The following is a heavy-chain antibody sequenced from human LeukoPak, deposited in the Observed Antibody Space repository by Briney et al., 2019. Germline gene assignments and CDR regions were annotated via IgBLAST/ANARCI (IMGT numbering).Heavy chain of an antibody. J-gene: IGHJ4*02. D-gene: IGHD6-19*01. CDR2: IYYSGTT. CDR3: ARPGDSSGWYFDY. Sequence: SETLSLTCTVSGGSISSSSYYWGWIRQPPGKGLEWIGNIYYSGTTYYNPSLKSRVTISVDTSKNQFSLKLSSVTAADTAVYYCARPGDSSGWYFDYWGQGTLVTVSS. CDR1: GGSISSSSYY. V-gene: IGHV4-39*01.